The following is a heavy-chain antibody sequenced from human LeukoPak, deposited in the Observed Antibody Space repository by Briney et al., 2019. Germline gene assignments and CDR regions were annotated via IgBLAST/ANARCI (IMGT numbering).Heavy chain of an antibody. Sequence: SETLSLTCTVSGGSISSSSYYWGWIRQPPGKGLEWIGSIYYSGSTYYNPSLKSRVTISVDTSKNQFSLKLSSVTAADTAVYYCARGYGLLDYWGQGTLVTVSS. J-gene: IGHJ4*02. D-gene: IGHD5-12*01. CDR3: ARGYGLLDY. CDR1: GGSISSSSYY. V-gene: IGHV4-39*07. CDR2: IYYSGST.